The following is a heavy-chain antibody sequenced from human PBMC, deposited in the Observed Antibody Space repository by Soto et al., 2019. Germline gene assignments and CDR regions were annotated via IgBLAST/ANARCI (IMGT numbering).Heavy chain of an antibody. J-gene: IGHJ4*02. CDR2: ISYDGSNK. Sequence: QVQLVESGGGVVQPGRSLRLSCAASGFTFSSYAMHWVRQAPGKGLEWVAVISYDGSNKYYADSVKGRFTISRDNSKNTLDPQKNSLRGEDTAVYYLARGSGSSSWYGYWGQGTLVTVSS. V-gene: IGHV3-30-3*01. D-gene: IGHD6-13*01. CDR1: GFTFSSYA. CDR3: ARGSGSSSWYGY.